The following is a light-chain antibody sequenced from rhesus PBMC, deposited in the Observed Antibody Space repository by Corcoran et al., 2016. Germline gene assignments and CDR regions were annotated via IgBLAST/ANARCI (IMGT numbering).Light chain of an antibody. CDR3: LQYSSSPFT. V-gene: IGKV1-22*01. J-gene: IGKJ3*01. CDR1: QSISSW. CDR2: KAS. Sequence: DIQMTQSPSSLSASVGDTVTITCRASQSISSWLDWYQQKPGKAPKLLIYKASSLQSGAPSRFSGSGSWTDFTLTISSLQPEDFATYYCLQYSSSPFTFGPGTKLDIK.